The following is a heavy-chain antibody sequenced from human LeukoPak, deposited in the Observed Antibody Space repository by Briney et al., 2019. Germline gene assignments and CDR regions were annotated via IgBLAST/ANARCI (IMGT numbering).Heavy chain of an antibody. J-gene: IGHJ4*02. V-gene: IGHV3-21*01. D-gene: IGHD3-22*01. CDR2: IGRSSIDK. CDR1: GFTFNTFT. CDR3: VRGDSREL. Sequence: GGSLRLSCAASGFTFNTFTMNWVRQAPGKGLEWVSSIGRSSIDKYYADSMRGRFTISRDNAKNSLYVQMSSLRAEDTAVYYCVRGDSRELWGQGTLVTVSS.